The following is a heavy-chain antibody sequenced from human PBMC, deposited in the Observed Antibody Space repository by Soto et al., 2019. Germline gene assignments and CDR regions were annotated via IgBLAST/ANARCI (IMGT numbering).Heavy chain of an antibody. CDR2: IYPGDSDT. Sequence: LXDSLTISRKGSGYTFTSYWIAWVRQMPGKGLEWMGIIYPGDSDTRYSPSFQGQVSISADKSISTAYLQWSSLKASDTAMYYCARQDGSALYYCDYRGQGTLVTVAS. CDR1: GYTFTSYW. V-gene: IGHV5-51*01. J-gene: IGHJ4*02. D-gene: IGHD6-19*01. CDR3: ARQDGSALYYCDY.